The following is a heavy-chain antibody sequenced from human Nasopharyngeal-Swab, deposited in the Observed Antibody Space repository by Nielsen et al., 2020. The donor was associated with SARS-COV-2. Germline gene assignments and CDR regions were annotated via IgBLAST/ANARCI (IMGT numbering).Heavy chain of an antibody. CDR1: GFTFDDYA. D-gene: IGHD3-10*01. Sequence: SLKISCAASGFTFDDYAMHWVRQAPGKGLEWVSGISWNSGSIGYADSVKGRFTISRDNAKNSLYLQMDSLRAEDTALYYCASPSDYYGSGSYWGQGTLGTVSS. CDR3: ASPSDYYGSGSY. J-gene: IGHJ4*02. V-gene: IGHV3-9*01. CDR2: ISWNSGSI.